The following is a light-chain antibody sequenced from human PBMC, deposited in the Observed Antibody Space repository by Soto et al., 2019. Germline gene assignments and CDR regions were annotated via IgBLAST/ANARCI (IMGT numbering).Light chain of an antibody. J-gene: IGKJ1*01. V-gene: IGKV3-20*01. Sequence: EVVMTQSPATLSVSPGERATLSCRASQSVTSNYLAWYQQKPGQAPRLPIYGVSSRATGVPDRFSGSGSGTDFTLTISRLEPEDFAVYYCQQYTDWALTFGQGTKVEVK. CDR3: QQYTDWALT. CDR1: QSVTSNY. CDR2: GVS.